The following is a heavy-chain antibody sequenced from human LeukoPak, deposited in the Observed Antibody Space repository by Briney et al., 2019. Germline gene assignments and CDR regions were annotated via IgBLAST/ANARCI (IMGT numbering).Heavy chain of an antibody. Sequence: SGGSLRLSCAASGFTFSSYGMHWVRQAPGKGLEWVSVIYSGGSTYYADSVKGRFTISRDNSKNTLYLQMNSLRAEDTAVYYCARGYSSSWSVYFQHWGQGTLVTVSS. CDR3: ARGYSSSWSVYFQH. D-gene: IGHD6-13*01. J-gene: IGHJ1*01. V-gene: IGHV3-53*01. CDR2: IYSGGST. CDR1: GFTFSSYG.